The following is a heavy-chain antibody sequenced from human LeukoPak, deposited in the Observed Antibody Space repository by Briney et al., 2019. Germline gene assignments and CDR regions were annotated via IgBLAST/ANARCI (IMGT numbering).Heavy chain of an antibody. V-gene: IGHV4-34*01. CDR2: INESGST. CDR1: GGSFGGYY. CDR3: ARASAYSISSGVNL. D-gene: IGHD6-6*01. J-gene: IGHJ5*02. Sequence: PSETLSLTCAVYGGSFGGYYWNLIRQPPGMGLEWIGEINESGSTNYNPSLKSRVTISVDTHKRQFSLKLSSVTAADTAIYYCARASAYSISSGVNLWGQGTLVTVSS.